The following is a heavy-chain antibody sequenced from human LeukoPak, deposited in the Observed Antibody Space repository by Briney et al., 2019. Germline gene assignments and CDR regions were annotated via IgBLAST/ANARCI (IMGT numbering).Heavy chain of an antibody. CDR3: ARTPSGYSSSWYYFDY. V-gene: IGHV2-70*11. Sequence: SGPTLVNPTQTLTLTCTFSGFSLSTSGMCVSWIRQPPGKALECLSRIDWDDDKYYSTSLKTRLTISKDTSKNQVVLTMTNMDPVDTATYYCARTPSGYSSSWYYFDYWGQGTLVTVSS. D-gene: IGHD6-13*01. CDR1: GFSLSTSGMC. J-gene: IGHJ4*02. CDR2: IDWDDDK.